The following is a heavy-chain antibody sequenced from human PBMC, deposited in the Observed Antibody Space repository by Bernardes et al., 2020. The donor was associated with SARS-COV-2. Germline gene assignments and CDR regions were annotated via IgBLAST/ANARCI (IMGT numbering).Heavy chain of an antibody. Sequence: GGSLRLSCSASGFTFSSYAMHWVRQAPGKGLEYVSAISSNGGSTYYADSVKSRFTISSDNSKNTLYLQMSSLRAEDTAVYYCVKGLWLHYYYYYGMDVWGQGTTVTVSS. V-gene: IGHV3-64D*06. CDR3: VKGLWLHYYYYYGMDV. J-gene: IGHJ6*02. CDR2: ISSNGGST. CDR1: GFTFSSYA. D-gene: IGHD3-10*01.